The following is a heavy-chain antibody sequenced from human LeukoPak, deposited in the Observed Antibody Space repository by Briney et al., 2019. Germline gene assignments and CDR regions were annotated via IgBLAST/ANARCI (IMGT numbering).Heavy chain of an antibody. D-gene: IGHD4-17*01. CDR1: GFTFSNYW. V-gene: IGHV3-7*03. CDR3: AREGPYGDYLNY. CDR2: INQDGSET. Sequence: GGSLRLSCAASGFTFSNYWMSWVRQAPGKGLEWVANINQDGSETYYVASMKGRFTISRDNAKNSLYLQMNSLRAEDTAVYYCAREGPYGDYLNYWGQGTLVTVSS. J-gene: IGHJ4*02.